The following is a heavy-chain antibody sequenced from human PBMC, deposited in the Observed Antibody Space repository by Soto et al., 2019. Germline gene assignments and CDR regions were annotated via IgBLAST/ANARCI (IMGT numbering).Heavy chain of an antibody. J-gene: IGHJ5*02. V-gene: IGHV1-18*04. D-gene: IGHD6-19*01. CDR3: ARGFSQWLDVEGFDP. Sequence: GASVKVSCKASGYTFTSYGISWVRQAPGQGLEWMGWISAYNGNTNYAQKLQGRVTMTTDTSTSTAYMELRSLRSDDTAVYYCARGFSQWLDVEGFDPWGQGTLVTVSS. CDR1: GYTFTSYG. CDR2: ISAYNGNT.